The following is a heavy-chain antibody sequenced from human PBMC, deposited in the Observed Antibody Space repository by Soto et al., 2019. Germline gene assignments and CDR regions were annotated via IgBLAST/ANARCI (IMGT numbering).Heavy chain of an antibody. CDR2: IHYSGRT. Sequence: SETLSLTFTVSGVSITSYYWSWIRRPPGKGLEWIGDIHYSGRTTYNPSLKSRVTISTDTSKNQFSLNLSSVTAAVTAVYYCARDPISARPFFDYWGQGTLVTVPS. V-gene: IGHV4-59*01. CDR3: ARDPISARPFFDY. CDR1: GVSITSYY. D-gene: IGHD6-6*01. J-gene: IGHJ4*02.